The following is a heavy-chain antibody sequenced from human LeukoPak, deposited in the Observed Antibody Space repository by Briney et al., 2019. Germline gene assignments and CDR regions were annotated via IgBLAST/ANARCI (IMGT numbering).Heavy chain of an antibody. Sequence: GGSLRLSCAASGFSLSNFDMHWVRQAPGKGLEWVAFVQKDGSYEKYGDSVKGRFTISRDNSKNTLYLQMNSLRVEDTAVYHCANIPNSFGPAYWGQESRVTVSS. CDR1: GFSLSNFD. V-gene: IGHV3-30*02. CDR2: VQKDGSYE. D-gene: IGHD3-16*01. J-gene: IGHJ4*02. CDR3: ANIPNSFGPAY.